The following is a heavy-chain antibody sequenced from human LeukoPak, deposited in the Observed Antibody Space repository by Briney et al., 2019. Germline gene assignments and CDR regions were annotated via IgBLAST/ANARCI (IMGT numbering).Heavy chain of an antibody. Sequence: SETLSLTCAVSGGSISSSNWWSWVRPPPGKGLEWIGGIYHSGHTNYKPSLKSRVTISVDKSKNQFSLKLCSVTAADTAVYYCAREGYCSGGSCVLFDYWGQGALVTVSS. J-gene: IGHJ4*02. CDR1: GGSISSSNW. V-gene: IGHV4-4*02. D-gene: IGHD2-15*01. CDR2: IYHSGHT. CDR3: AREGYCSGGSCVLFDY.